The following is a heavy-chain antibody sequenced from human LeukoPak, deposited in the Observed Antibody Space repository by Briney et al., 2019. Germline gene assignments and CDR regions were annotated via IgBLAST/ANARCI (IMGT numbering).Heavy chain of an antibody. Sequence: GGSLRLSCAASGFMFSFYAMSWVRQAPGKGLEWVSGISGSGGSTYYTDSVKGRFTISRDNSKKTLYLQMKSLRAEDTAVYYCAAVGAPWSMYFDYWGQGSLVTVS. V-gene: IGHV3-23*01. J-gene: IGHJ4*02. CDR3: AAVGAPWSMYFDY. CDR1: GFMFSFYA. CDR2: ISGSGGST. D-gene: IGHD3-3*01.